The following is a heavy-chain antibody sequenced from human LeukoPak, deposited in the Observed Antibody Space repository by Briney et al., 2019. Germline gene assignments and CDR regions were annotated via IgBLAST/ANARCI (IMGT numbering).Heavy chain of an antibody. CDR3: ARAKYSSSPFDY. J-gene: IGHJ4*02. V-gene: IGHV4-34*01. CDR1: GGSFSGYY. D-gene: IGHD6-6*01. Sequence: SETLPLTCAVYGGSFSGYYWSWICQPPGKGLEWIGEINHSGSTNYNPSLKSRVTISVDTSKNQFSLKLSSVTAADTAVYYCARAKYSSSPFDYWGQGTLVTVSS. CDR2: INHSGST.